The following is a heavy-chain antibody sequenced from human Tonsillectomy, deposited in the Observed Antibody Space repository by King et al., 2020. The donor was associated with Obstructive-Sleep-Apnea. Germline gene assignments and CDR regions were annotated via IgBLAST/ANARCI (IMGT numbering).Heavy chain of an antibody. Sequence: VQLVESGGGLVKPGGSLRLSCAASGFTFSSYSMNGVRQAPGKGLEWVSSISSSSSYIYYADSLKGRFTISRDNAKNSLYLQVNSLRAEDTAVYYWAGDLDCSGGRCPFDYWGQGTLVTVSS. CDR1: GFTFSSYS. J-gene: IGHJ4*02. CDR3: AGDLDCSGGRCPFDY. CDR2: ISSSSSYI. V-gene: IGHV3-21*01. D-gene: IGHD2-15*01.